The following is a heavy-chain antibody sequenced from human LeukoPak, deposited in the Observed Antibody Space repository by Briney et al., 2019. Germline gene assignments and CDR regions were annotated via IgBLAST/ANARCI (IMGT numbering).Heavy chain of an antibody. CDR3: ARLGLSMVRGLSRAEYFQH. D-gene: IGHD3-10*01. CDR1: GGTFSSYA. V-gene: IGHV1-69*05. CDR2: IIPIFGTA. Sequence: SVKVSCKASGGTFSSYAISWVRQAPGQGLEWMGRIIPIFGTANYAQKFQGRVTITTDESTSTAYMELSSLRSEDTAVYYCARLGLSMVRGLSRAEYFQHWGQGTLVTVSS. J-gene: IGHJ1*01.